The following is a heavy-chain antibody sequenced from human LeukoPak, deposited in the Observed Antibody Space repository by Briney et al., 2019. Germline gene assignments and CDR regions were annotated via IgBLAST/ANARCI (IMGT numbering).Heavy chain of an antibody. CDR1: GFTFSSYA. D-gene: IGHD3-22*01. V-gene: IGHV3-23*01. CDR3: AKGPEFYYDSSGRNYFDY. J-gene: IGHJ4*02. Sequence: GGSLRLSCAASGFTFSSYARTWVRQAPGKGLEWVSGISGSGGSTDYADSVKGRFTISRDNSKNTLYLQMNSLRAEDTAEYYCAKGPEFYYDSSGRNYFDYWGQGTLVTVSS. CDR2: ISGSGGST.